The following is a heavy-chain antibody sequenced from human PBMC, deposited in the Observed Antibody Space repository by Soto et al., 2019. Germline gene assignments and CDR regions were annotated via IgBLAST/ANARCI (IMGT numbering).Heavy chain of an antibody. D-gene: IGHD2-2*01. CDR3: AREGRVVPRSWFDP. Sequence: ASVKVSCKASGYTFTSYDINWVRQATGQGLEWMGWMNPNSGNTDYAQKFQGRVTMTRNTSISTAYMELSSLRSEDTAVYYCAREGRVVPRSWFDPWGQGTLVTVSS. V-gene: IGHV1-8*01. CDR1: GYTFTSYD. CDR2: MNPNSGNT. J-gene: IGHJ5*02.